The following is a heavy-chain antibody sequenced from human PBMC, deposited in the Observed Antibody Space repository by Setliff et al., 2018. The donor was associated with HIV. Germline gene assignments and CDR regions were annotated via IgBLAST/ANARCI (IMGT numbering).Heavy chain of an antibody. V-gene: IGHV4-31*03. CDR3: ARVTYVSRFLEWSPDSALYSYYMDV. CDR2: IYYSGST. J-gene: IGHJ6*04. CDR1: GVSISSGGYY. D-gene: IGHD3-3*01. Sequence: PSETLSLTCTVSGVSISSGGYYWTWIRQHPGKGLEWIGNIYYSGSTYYNPSLQSRVTMSTDTSQNVVSLKLTSVNAADTAVYYCARVTYVSRFLEWSPDSALYSYYMDVWGKGAAVTVSS.